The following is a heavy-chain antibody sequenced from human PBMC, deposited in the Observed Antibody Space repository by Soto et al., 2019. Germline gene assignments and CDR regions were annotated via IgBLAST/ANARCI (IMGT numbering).Heavy chain of an antibody. V-gene: IGHV4-4*02. Sequence: QVQLQESGPGLVKPSGTLSLTCAVSGGSISSSNWWSWVRQPPGKGLEWIGEIYHSGSTNYNPSLKSRVTMSVDKSKNQFSLKLSSVTAADTAVYYCARGGGSGSYYFLGPPDYWGQGTLVTVSS. CDR3: ARGGGSGSYYFLGPPDY. D-gene: IGHD3-10*01. J-gene: IGHJ4*02. CDR1: GGSISSSNW. CDR2: IYHSGST.